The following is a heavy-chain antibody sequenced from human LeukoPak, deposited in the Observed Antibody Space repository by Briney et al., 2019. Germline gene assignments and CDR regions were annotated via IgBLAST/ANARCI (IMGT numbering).Heavy chain of an antibody. V-gene: IGHV3-74*01. Sequence: PGGSLRLSCAASGFTFSNYWMHWVRQAPGKGLVWVSRINSDGSGTTYADSVKGRFTISRDNAKNTLYLQMNSLRAEDTAVYYCARDLYYDSSGYPSYWGQGTLVTVSS. CDR3: ARDLYYDSSGYPSY. CDR1: GFTFSNYW. D-gene: IGHD3-22*01. J-gene: IGHJ4*02. CDR2: INSDGSGT.